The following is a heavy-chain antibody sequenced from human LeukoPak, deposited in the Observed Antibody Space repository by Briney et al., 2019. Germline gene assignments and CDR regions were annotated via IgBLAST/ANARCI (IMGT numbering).Heavy chain of an antibody. J-gene: IGHJ4*02. CDR3: ASEYYDGSGYYSQSNDY. V-gene: IGHV3-33*01. CDR2: IWYDGSNK. CDR1: GFTFSSYG. D-gene: IGHD3-22*01. Sequence: GGSLRLSWAASGFTFSSYGMHWVRQAPGKGLEWVAVIWYDGSNKYYADSVKGRFTISRDDSKNTLYLQMNSLRAEDTAVYYCASEYYDGSGYYSQSNDYWGQGTLVTVSS.